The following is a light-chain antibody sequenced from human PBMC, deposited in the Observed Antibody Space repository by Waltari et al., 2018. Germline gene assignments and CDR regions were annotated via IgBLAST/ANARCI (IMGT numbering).Light chain of an antibody. Sequence: SSELTQDPAVSAALGQTVSITCQGDRPRRYFPSWDQQKPGQAPNLVPYGKNKRPPGIPDRLSGSSSGNTAYLTIAATQAEDEADYYCSSRDISGNLLFGGGTRLAVL. J-gene: IGLJ3*02. CDR1: RPRRYF. CDR2: GKN. V-gene: IGLV3-19*01. CDR3: SSRDISGNLL.